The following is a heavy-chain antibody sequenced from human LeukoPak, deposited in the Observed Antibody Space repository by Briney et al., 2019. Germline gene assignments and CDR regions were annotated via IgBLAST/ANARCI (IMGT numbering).Heavy chain of an antibody. CDR1: GGSISSGGYS. D-gene: IGHD6-13*01. CDR2: IHHSGST. J-gene: IGHJ3*02. Sequence: SETLSLTCAVSGGSISSGGYSWSWIRQPPGKGLEWIGYIHHSGSTYYNPSLKSRVTISVDRSKNQFSLKLSSVTAADTAVYYCARGSEQQLVPDAFDIWGQGTMVTVSS. CDR3: ARGSEQQLVPDAFDI. V-gene: IGHV4-30-2*01.